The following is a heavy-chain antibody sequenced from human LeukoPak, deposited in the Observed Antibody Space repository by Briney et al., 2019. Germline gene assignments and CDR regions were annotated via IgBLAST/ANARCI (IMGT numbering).Heavy chain of an antibody. Sequence: GGSLRLSCAASGFTFSSYGMLWVRQAPGKGLEWVAFIRHDESVRYYADPVKGRFTISRDNSKNTLSLQMNSLRPEDTAVYYCAKGPSQGATWLGDYWGQGILVTVSS. CDR3: AKGPSQGATWLGDY. V-gene: IGHV3-30*02. CDR2: IRHDESVR. D-gene: IGHD6-19*01. CDR1: GFTFSSYG. J-gene: IGHJ4*02.